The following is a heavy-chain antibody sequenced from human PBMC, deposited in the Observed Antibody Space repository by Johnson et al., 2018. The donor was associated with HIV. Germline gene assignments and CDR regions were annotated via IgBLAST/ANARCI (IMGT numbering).Heavy chain of an antibody. Sequence: QMLLVESGGGVVQPGRSLRLSCAASGFTFRSHAMHWVRQAPGKGLEWVAVISYDGSNKYYADSVKGRFTISRDNSKNTLYLQMNSLRTEDTAVYYCARPDSGRYRDAFDIWGQGTMVTVSS. V-gene: IGHV3-30-3*01. CDR1: GFTFRSHA. CDR2: ISYDGSNK. CDR3: ARPDSGRYRDAFDI. J-gene: IGHJ3*02. D-gene: IGHD1-26*01.